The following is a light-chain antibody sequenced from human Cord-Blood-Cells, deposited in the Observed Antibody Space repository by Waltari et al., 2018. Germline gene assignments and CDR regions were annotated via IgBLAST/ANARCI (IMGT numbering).Light chain of an antibody. CDR2: WAS. Sequence: DIVMTQSPDSLAVSLGERATIKRKSSQSVLYSSNNKNYLAWYQQKPGQPPKLLIYWASTRESGVPDRFSGSGSGTDFTLTISSLQAEDVAVYYCQQYYSTPRTFGQGTKVEIK. CDR1: QSVLYSSNNKNY. V-gene: IGKV4-1*01. J-gene: IGKJ1*01. CDR3: QQYYSTPRT.